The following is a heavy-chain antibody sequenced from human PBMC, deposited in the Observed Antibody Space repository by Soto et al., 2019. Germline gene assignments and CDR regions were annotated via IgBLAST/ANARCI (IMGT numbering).Heavy chain of an antibody. CDR1: GFSVADAW. Sequence: EVQLAESGGGLVTPGGSIRLSCAVSGFSVADAWMTWVRQAPGNGLEWVGRIEGRSGGGAIVYAPPVKGRFSISRDESSNTLYLQMNSLRSEDTAVYYCTTGRLWFGESWGQGTLVTVSS. J-gene: IGHJ5*02. CDR2: IEGRSGGGAI. D-gene: IGHD3-10*01. CDR3: TTGRLWFGES. V-gene: IGHV3-15*04.